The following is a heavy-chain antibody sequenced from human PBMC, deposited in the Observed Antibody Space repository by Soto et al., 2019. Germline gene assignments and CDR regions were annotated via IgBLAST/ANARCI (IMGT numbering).Heavy chain of an antibody. V-gene: IGHV1-69*13. CDR2: IIPIFGTA. Sequence: SVKVSCKASGGTFSSYAISWVRQAPGQGLEWMGGIIPIFGTANYAQKFQGRVTITADESTSTAYMELSSLRSEDTAVYYCARDPYGYCSGGSCYWSWFDPWGQGTLVTVSS. D-gene: IGHD2-15*01. CDR1: GGTFSSYA. CDR3: ARDPYGYCSGGSCYWSWFDP. J-gene: IGHJ5*02.